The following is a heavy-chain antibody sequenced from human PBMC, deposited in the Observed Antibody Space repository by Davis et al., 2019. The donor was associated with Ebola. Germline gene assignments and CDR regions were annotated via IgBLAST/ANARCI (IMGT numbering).Heavy chain of an antibody. V-gene: IGHV3-21*01. Sequence: GESLKISCAASGFTFSTYTMNWVRQAPGKGLEWVSSITRTSGYIYYADSVKGRFTISRDNAKNSLYLQMNSLRAEDTALYYCARDHCTNGYTTGFDLWGQGTLVTVSS. CDR1: GFTFSTYT. J-gene: IGHJ4*02. D-gene: IGHD2-2*02. CDR3: ARDHCTNGYTTGFDL. CDR2: ITRTSGYI.